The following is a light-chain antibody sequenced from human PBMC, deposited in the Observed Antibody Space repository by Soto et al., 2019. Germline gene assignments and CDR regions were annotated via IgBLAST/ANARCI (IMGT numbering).Light chain of an antibody. V-gene: IGLV1-40*01. CDR2: GNT. J-gene: IGLJ1*01. Sequence: QSALTQPPSVSGAPGQRVTISCTGSSSNIGAGFDVHWYQQLPGEAPKLLIYGNTNRPSGVPDRFSGSKSGTSASLAITGLQVEDAADYYCQSFDSSLSGYVFGTGTKVTV. CDR3: QSFDSSLSGYV. CDR1: SSNIGAGFD.